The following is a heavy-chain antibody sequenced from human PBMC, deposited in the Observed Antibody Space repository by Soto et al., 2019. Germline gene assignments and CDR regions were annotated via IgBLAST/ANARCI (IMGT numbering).Heavy chain of an antibody. CDR1: GYTFTSYA. CDR2: INAVFGTA. V-gene: IGHV1-3*01. CDR3: ARDYIVVVVAATSTSPYYYYGMDV. D-gene: IGHD2-15*01. J-gene: IGHJ6*02. Sequence: ASVKVSCKASGYTFTSYALHWVRQAHGQRLEWMGWINAVFGTANYSQKFQGRVTITADESTSTAYMELSSLTSEDTAVYYCARDYIVVVVAATSTSPYYYYGMDVWGQGTTVTVSS.